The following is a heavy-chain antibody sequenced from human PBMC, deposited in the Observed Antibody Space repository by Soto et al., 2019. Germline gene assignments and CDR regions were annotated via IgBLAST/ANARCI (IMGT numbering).Heavy chain of an antibody. V-gene: IGHV3-73*01. CDR2: VGMRSNSYAT. CDR1: GLNFRGSV. D-gene: IGHD3-9*01. Sequence: GGSLRLSCAASGLNFRGSVIHWVRQASGKGLEWVARVGMRSNSYATAYAASVTGRFTISRDDSQNSLSLQMNSLRVEDTGIYYCARDKDWAFDNWGQGTLVTVSS. J-gene: IGHJ4*02. CDR3: ARDKDWAFDN.